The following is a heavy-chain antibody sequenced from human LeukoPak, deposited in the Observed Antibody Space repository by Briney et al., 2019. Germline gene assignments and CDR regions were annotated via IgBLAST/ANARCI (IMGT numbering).Heavy chain of an antibody. CDR2: ISGSGGST. D-gene: IGHD3-3*01. J-gene: IGHJ4*02. CDR1: GGSISNYY. Sequence: ETLSLTCTVSGGSISNYYWSWIRQPPGKGLEWVSAISGSGGSTYYADSVKGRFTISRDNSKNTLYLQMNSLRAEDTAVYYCAKDGHLSWSGYLFDYWGQGTLVTVSS. V-gene: IGHV3-23*01. CDR3: AKDGHLSWSGYLFDY.